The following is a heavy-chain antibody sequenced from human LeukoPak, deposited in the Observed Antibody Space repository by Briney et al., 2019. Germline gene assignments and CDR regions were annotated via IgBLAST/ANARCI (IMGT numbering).Heavy chain of an antibody. Sequence: PSETLSLTCAVSGGSISSSNWWSWVRQPPGKGLEWIGEIYHSGSTNYNPSLKSRVTISVDKSKNQFSLKLSSVTAADTAVYYCARGNYYDSSTYYRAFDIWGQGTMVTVSS. CDR2: IYHSGST. V-gene: IGHV4-4*02. CDR3: ARGNYYDSSTYYRAFDI. D-gene: IGHD3-22*01. CDR1: GGSISSSNW. J-gene: IGHJ3*02.